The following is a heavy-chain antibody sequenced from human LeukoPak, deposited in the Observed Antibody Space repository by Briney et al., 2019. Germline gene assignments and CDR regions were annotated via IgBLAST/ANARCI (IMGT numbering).Heavy chain of an antibody. V-gene: IGHV3-23*01. Sequence: PGGSLRLSCAASGFTFSTYAMNWVRQAPGKGLEWVSGISGSGGSTFYADSVKGRFTISRDNSKNTLYLQMNSLRAEDTAVYYCAKLAGSSGWLFDYWGQGTLVTVSS. J-gene: IGHJ4*02. D-gene: IGHD6-19*01. CDR1: GFTFSTYA. CDR2: ISGSGGST. CDR3: AKLAGSSGWLFDY.